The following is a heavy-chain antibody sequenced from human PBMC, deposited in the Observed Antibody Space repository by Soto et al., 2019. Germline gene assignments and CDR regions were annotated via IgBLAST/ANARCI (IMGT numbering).Heavy chain of an antibody. CDR2: VYNGNT. CDR1: GGSISGYY. V-gene: IGHV4-59*01. CDR3: AGGTDGKKVAY. D-gene: IGHD5-12*01. J-gene: IGHJ4*02. Sequence: SETLSLTCTISGGSISGYYWTWIRQSPGKGLEYIGYVYNGNTNYNPSPNSRVTISVDTSKNQFSLKLSSVTAADTAVYYCAGGTDGKKVAYWGQGTLVTVSS.